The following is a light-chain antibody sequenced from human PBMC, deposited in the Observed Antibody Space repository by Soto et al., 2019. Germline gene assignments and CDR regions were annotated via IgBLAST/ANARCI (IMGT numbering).Light chain of an antibody. V-gene: IGLV2-14*01. CDR2: DVS. Sequence: SVLTQPAYVYGSPGQSIAISCTGTSSDVGGYNYVSWYQLHPDKAPKLIIYDVSNRPSGASNRFSGSKSGNTASLTISGLQPEDEADYYCSSYTSSITRVFGTVTKVTVL. CDR1: SSDVGGYNY. CDR3: SSYTSSITRV. J-gene: IGLJ1*01.